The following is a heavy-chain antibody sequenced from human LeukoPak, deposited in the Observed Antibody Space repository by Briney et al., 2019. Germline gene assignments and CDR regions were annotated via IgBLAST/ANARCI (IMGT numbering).Heavy chain of an antibody. V-gene: IGHV3-30-3*01. CDR1: GFTFSSYA. CDR2: ISYDGSNK. Sequence: GRSLRLSCAASGFTFSSYAMHWVRQAPGKGLEWVAVISYDGSNKYYADSVKGRFTISRDNSKNTLYLQMNSLRAEDTAVYYCARSSLSVYYYDSSGYLDYWGQGTLVTVSS. D-gene: IGHD3-22*01. J-gene: IGHJ4*02. CDR3: ARSSLSVYYYDSSGYLDY.